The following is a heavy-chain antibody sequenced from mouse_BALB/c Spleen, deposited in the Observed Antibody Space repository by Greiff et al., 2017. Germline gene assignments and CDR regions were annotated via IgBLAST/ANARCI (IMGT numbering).Heavy chain of an antibody. Sequence: VQLKESGAELAKPGASVKMSCKASGYTFTSYWMHWVKQRPGQGLEWIGYINPSTGYTEYNQKFKDKATLTADKSSSTAYMQLSSLTSEDSAVYYCANGYDGGYYAMDYWGQGTSVTVSS. V-gene: IGHV1-7*01. CDR2: INPSTGYT. D-gene: IGHD2-2*01. CDR1: GYTFTSYW. CDR3: ANGYDGGYYAMDY. J-gene: IGHJ4*01.